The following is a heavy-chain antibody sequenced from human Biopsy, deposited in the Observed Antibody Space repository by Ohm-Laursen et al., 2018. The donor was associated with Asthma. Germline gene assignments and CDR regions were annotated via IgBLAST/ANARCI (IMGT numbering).Heavy chain of an antibody. CDR1: GYTFNSAS. Sequence: SSVKVSCKTSGYTFNSASITWVRQAPGQGLEWMGWISVYNGNTKVAQKLQDRVTMITDTSTSTAYTELRSLRSDDTAVYFCARAVDYSHYYGIDVWGQGTTVTVS. V-gene: IGHV1-18*01. D-gene: IGHD3-10*01. CDR3: ARAVDYSHYYGIDV. J-gene: IGHJ6*02. CDR2: ISVYNGNT.